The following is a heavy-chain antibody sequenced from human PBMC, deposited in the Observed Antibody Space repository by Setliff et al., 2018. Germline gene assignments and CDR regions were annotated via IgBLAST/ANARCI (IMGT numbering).Heavy chain of an antibody. J-gene: IGHJ4*02. D-gene: IGHD1-1*01. CDR3: ARTGTYRYFDY. CDR2: IYYRGDT. Sequence: SETLSLTCAVYGGSFSGYYWAWIRQPPGKGLEWIGRIYYRGDTYYNASLKGRLTISVDTAQNQFSLRLTSVTAADTAVYYCARTGTYRYFDYWGQGALVTVSS. V-gene: IGHV4-34*01. CDR1: GGSFSGYY.